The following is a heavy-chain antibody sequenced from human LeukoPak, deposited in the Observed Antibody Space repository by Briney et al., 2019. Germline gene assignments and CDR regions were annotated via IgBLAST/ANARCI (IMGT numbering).Heavy chain of an antibody. CDR2: ISDSSGST. CDR1: GFTFNNYF. Sequence: GGSLRLSCAASGFTFNNYFMTWVRQAPGKGLEWVPTISDSSGSTYYADFVKGLFTISRDNSRNTLYLQMNSLRADDTAVYYCARYCSGASCYLGLDYWGQGTLVTVSS. V-gene: IGHV3-23*01. D-gene: IGHD2-2*01. J-gene: IGHJ4*02. CDR3: ARYCSGASCYLGLDY.